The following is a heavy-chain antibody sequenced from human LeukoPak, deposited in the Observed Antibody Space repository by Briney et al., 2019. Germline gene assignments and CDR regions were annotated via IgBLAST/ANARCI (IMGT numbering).Heavy chain of an antibody. J-gene: IGHJ4*02. V-gene: IGHV3-74*01. Sequence: GGSLRLSCAASGFTFSSYWMHWVRQAPGKGLVWVSRINSDGSSTSYADSVKGRFTISRDNAKNTLYLQMNSLRAEDTAVYYCARGNPTRFDYGEDFDYWGQGTLVTVSP. CDR1: GFTFSSYW. D-gene: IGHD4-17*01. CDR3: ARGNPTRFDYGEDFDY. CDR2: INSDGSST.